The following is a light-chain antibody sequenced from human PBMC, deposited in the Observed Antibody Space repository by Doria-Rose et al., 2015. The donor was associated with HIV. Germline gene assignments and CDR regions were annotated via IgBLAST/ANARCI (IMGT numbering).Light chain of an antibody. J-gene: IGKJ2*01. CDR3: QQTYSFPYS. Sequence: GARVTITCRASQGITSNLNWYQQKAGKAPKLLIFTATTLQSGVPSRVSGGGSGTDFTLTISSLQPEDFATYYCQQTYSFPYSFGQGTKLDIE. V-gene: IGKV1-39*01. CDR1: QGITSN. CDR2: TAT.